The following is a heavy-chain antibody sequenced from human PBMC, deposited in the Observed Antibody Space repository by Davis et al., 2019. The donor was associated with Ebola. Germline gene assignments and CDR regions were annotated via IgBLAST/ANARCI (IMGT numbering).Heavy chain of an antibody. CDR3: AGVGGLITFGGVLGMDV. CDR2: IDAGNGNT. Sequence: ASVKVSCKASGHTITRSAMQWVRQAPGQGREWTGSIDAGNGNTKYSQKFQGRVTITRDTSASTAYMELSSLRSEDTAVYYCAGVGGLITFGGVLGMDVWGQGTTVTVSS. V-gene: IGHV1-3*01. J-gene: IGHJ6*02. CDR1: GHTITRSA. D-gene: IGHD3-16*01.